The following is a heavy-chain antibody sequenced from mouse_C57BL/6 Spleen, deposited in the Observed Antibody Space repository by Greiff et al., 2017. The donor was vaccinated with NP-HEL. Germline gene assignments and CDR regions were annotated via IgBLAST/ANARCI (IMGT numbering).Heavy chain of an antibody. D-gene: IGHD2-4*01. CDR1: GYTFTSYW. CDR2: IDPSDSYT. J-gene: IGHJ4*01. V-gene: IGHV1-69*01. CDR3: AREDYDRYAMDY. Sequence: VQLQQSGAELVMPGASVKLSCKASGYTFTSYWMHWVKQRPGQGLEWIGEIDPSDSYTNYNQKFKGKSTLTVDKSSSTAYMQLSSLTSEDSAVYYCAREDYDRYAMDYWGQGTSVTVSS.